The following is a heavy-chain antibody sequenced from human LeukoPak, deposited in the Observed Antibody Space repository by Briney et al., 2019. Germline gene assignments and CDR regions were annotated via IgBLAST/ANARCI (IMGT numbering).Heavy chain of an antibody. D-gene: IGHD6-13*01. CDR3: ARTGIAAAGSGEYFQH. Sequence: KGSCKASRGALSSTAISRGGPGPWPRGEWMGGVNPIFGTANYAQKFQGRVTITADESTSTAYMELSSLRSEDTAVYYCARTGIAAAGSGEYFQHWGQGTLVTVSS. V-gene: IGHV1-69*01. J-gene: IGHJ1*01. CDR2: VNPIFGTA. CDR1: RGALSSTA.